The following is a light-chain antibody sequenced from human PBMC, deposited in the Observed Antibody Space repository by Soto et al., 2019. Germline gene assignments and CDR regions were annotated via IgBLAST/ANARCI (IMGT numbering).Light chain of an antibody. CDR1: NIGSKA. V-gene: IGLV3-21*02. CDR2: EDS. CDR3: QVWDVSTVHYV. J-gene: IGLJ1*01. Sequence: SYELTQPPSMTVAPGQTARITCGGNNIGSKAVHWYQQKAGQSPVLVVYEDSDRPSGIPERFSGSNSGNTATLTISRVEAVDEADYYCQVWDVSTVHYVFGTGTKVTVL.